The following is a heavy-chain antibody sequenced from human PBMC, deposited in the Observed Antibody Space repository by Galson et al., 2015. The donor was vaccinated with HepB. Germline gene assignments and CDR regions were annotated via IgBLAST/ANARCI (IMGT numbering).Heavy chain of an antibody. CDR2: INPSGGST. CDR1: GYTFTSYY. CDR3: ARDLDSSGYYLLGLDY. Sequence: SVKVSCKASGYTFTSYYMHWVRQAPGQGLEWMGIINPSGGSTSYAQKFQGRVTMTRDTSTSTVYMELSSLRSEDTAVYYCARDLDSSGYYLLGLDYWGQGTLVTVSS. J-gene: IGHJ4*02. V-gene: IGHV1-46*01. D-gene: IGHD3-22*01.